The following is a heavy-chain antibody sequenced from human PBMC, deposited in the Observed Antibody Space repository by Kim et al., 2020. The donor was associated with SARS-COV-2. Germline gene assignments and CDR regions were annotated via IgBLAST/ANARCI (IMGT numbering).Heavy chain of an antibody. CDR2: ISHTGNT. CDR1: AFSINSAYY. Sequence: SETLSLTCSVSAFSINSAYYWGWIRQPPGKGLEWIGSISHTGNTYYDPSLKSRVTISLDTSKNLFSLNLKSVTAADTAVYYCAGFRSFGYPDYWGQGTL. D-gene: IGHD5-18*01. V-gene: IGHV4-38-2*02. J-gene: IGHJ4*02. CDR3: AGFRSFGYPDY.